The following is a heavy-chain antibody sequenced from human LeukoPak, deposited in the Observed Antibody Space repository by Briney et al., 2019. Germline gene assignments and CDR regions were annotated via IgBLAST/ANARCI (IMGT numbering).Heavy chain of an antibody. CDR2: ISSNGGST. V-gene: IGHV3-64*01. D-gene: IGHD3-22*01. Sequence: PGGSLRLSCAASAFTFSSYAMHWVRQAPGKGLEYGSGISSNGGSTYYANSVKGRFTISRDNSKNTLYLQMGSLRAEDMAVYYCARGSSGYYYPAAFAICGHGTMVTVSS. J-gene: IGHJ3*02. CDR1: AFTFSSYA. CDR3: ARGSSGYYYPAAFAI.